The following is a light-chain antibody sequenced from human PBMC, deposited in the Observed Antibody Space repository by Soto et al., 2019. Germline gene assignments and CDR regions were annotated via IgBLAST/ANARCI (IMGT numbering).Light chain of an antibody. CDR1: QGISSA. V-gene: IGKV1D-13*01. CDR2: DAS. CDR3: QQFNNYPLT. J-gene: IGKJ4*01. Sequence: AIQLTQSPSSLSASVGDRVTITCRASQGISSALAWYQQKPGKAPNLLIYDASSLESGVPSRFSGSGSGTDFTLTISSLQPADFATYYCQQFNNYPLTFGGGTRWISN.